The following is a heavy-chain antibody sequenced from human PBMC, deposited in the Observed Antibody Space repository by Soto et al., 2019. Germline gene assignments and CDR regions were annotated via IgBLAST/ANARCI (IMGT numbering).Heavy chain of an antibody. CDR1: GGSFSGYY. Sequence: PSETLSLTCAVYGGSFSGYYWSWIRQPPGKGLEWIGEINHSGSTNYNPSLKSRVTIPVDTSKNQFSLKLSSVTAADTAVYYCAAYIWGNAFDIWGQGTMVTVSS. CDR2: INHSGST. D-gene: IGHD3-16*01. CDR3: AAYIWGNAFDI. J-gene: IGHJ3*02. V-gene: IGHV4-34*01.